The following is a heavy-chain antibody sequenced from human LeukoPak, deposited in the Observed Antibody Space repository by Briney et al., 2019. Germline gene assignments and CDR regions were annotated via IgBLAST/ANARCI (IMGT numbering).Heavy chain of an antibody. CDR1: GLSVSSNY. Sequence: PGGSLRLSCAASGLSVSSNYMSWVRQAPGKGLEWVSLIYSGGSTYYADSVKGRFTISRDNSKNTLYLQMTSLRGEDTAVYYCARDARYCSSTGCYSDYWGQGTLVTVSS. D-gene: IGHD2-2*01. CDR3: ARDARYCSSTGCYSDY. CDR2: IYSGGST. V-gene: IGHV3-66*02. J-gene: IGHJ4*02.